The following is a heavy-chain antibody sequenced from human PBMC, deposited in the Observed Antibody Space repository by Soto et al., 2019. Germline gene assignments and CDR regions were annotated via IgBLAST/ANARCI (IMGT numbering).Heavy chain of an antibody. CDR1: GGSFSGYY. D-gene: IGHD3-10*01. CDR2: INHSGST. J-gene: IGHJ5*02. CDR3: ARVYGSGSYYANWFDT. Sequence: SETLSLTCAVYGGSFSGYYWSWIRQPPGKGLEWIGEINHSGSTNYNPSLKSRVTISVDTSKNQFSLKLSSVTAADTAVYYCARVYGSGSYYANWFDTWGQGTLVTVSS. V-gene: IGHV4-34*01.